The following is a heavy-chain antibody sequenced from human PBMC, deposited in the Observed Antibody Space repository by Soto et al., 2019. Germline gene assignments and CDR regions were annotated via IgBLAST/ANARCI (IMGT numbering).Heavy chain of an antibody. J-gene: IGHJ4*02. V-gene: IGHV1-69*01. CDR2: IIPIFGTA. CDR3: GGGGGAGIVVVGSFDY. Sequence: QVQLVQSGAEVKKPGSSVKVSCKASGGTFSSYAISWVRQAPGQGLEWMGGIIPIFGTANYAQKFQGRVTITAEEPTRRAGMGRSSLRSEDTAVLYGGGGGGAGIVVVGSFDYWGQGTLVTVSS. CDR1: GGTFSSYA. D-gene: IGHD2-15*01.